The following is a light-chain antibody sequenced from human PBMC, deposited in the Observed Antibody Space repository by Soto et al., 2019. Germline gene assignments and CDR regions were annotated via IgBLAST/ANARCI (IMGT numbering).Light chain of an antibody. V-gene: IGLV2-14*01. CDR3: SSYSRSTAYV. Sequence: QSVLTQPASVSGSPGQSITISCTGTSSDVGGYKYVSWHQLHPGKAPKLIIYEVSNRPSGVSNRLSGSKSGNTASLTISGLQAEDEADYYCSSYSRSTAYVFGTGTKLTVL. CDR1: SSDVGGYKY. J-gene: IGLJ1*01. CDR2: EVS.